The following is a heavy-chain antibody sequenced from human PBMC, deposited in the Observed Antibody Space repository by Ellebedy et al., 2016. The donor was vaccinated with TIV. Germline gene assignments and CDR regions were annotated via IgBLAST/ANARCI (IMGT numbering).Heavy chain of an antibody. J-gene: IGHJ4*02. Sequence: SLKISCAASGFTFDDYAMHWVRQAPGTGLEWFSGISWRGHYIGYADSVRGRFTISRGNAKNSLYLQMNSLRIEDTAVYYCTKDLLRGIWGGSGRDYWGQGTLVTVSS. CDR3: TKDLLRGIWGGSGRDY. CDR2: ISWRGHYI. CDR1: GFTFDDYA. D-gene: IGHD7-27*01. V-gene: IGHV3-9*01.